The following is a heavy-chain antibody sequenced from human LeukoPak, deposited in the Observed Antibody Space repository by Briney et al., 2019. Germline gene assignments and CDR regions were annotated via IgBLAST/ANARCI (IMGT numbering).Heavy chain of an antibody. CDR3: ANSADYGGNSGFFDY. CDR2: LYYSGST. J-gene: IGHJ4*02. Sequence: SETLSLTCTVSGGSISSSSYYWGWIRQPPGKGLEWIGSLYYSGSTHYNPSLKSRVTISVDTSKNQFSLKLTSVTAADTAVYYCANSADYGGNSGFFDYWGQGTLVTVSS. V-gene: IGHV4-39*01. D-gene: IGHD4-23*01. CDR1: GGSISSSSYY.